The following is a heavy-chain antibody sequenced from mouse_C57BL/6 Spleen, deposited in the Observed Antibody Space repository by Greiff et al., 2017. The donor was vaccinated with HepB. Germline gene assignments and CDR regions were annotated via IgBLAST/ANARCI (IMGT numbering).Heavy chain of an antibody. CDR3: ARGDGYYPYYFDS. D-gene: IGHD2-3*01. CDR1: GYSITSGYY. CDR2: ISYDGSN. V-gene: IGHV3-6*01. Sequence: EVKLQESGPGLVKPSQSLSLTCSVTGYSITSGYYWNWIRQFPGNKLEWMGYISYDGSNNYNPSLKNRISIPRDTSKNQFFLKLNSVTTEYTATYNSARGDGYYPYYFDSWGQGTTLTVSS. J-gene: IGHJ2*01.